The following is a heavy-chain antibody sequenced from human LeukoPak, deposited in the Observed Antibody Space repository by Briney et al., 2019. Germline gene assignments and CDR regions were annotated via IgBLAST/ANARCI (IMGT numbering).Heavy chain of an antibody. CDR1: GYSFTSYW. CDR2: IYPVDSDT. CDR3: ARHRGTIFGMVMYNWFDP. J-gene: IGHJ5*02. V-gene: IGHV5-51*01. Sequence: GESLKISCEASGYSFTSYWIGWVRQMPGKGLEWVALIYPVDSDTRYNPSFQGQVTISADKSINTVYLQWNSLKASDSATYYCARHRGTIFGMVMYNWFDPWGQGTLVTVSS. D-gene: IGHD3-3*01.